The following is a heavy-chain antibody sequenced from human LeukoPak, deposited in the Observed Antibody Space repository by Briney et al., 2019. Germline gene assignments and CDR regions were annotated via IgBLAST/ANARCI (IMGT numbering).Heavy chain of an antibody. J-gene: IGHJ2*01. D-gene: IGHD5-18*01. V-gene: IGHV4-59*01. CDR2: IYYSGST. CDR1: GGSISSYY. Sequence: SETLSLTCTVSGGSISSYYWRWIRQPPGKGLEWIGYIYYSGSTNYNPSLKSRVTISVDTSKNQFSLKLSSVTAADTAVYYCARDGYSYGPNWYFDLWGRGTLVTVSS. CDR3: ARDGYSYGPNWYFDL.